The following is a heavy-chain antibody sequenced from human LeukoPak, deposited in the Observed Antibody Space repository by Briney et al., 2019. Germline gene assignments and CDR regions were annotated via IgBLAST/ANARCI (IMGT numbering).Heavy chain of an antibody. CDR1: GGSISSSSYY. CDR2: IYYSGST. J-gene: IGHJ5*02. CDR3: ARDRGMPAAPSNWFDP. D-gene: IGHD2-2*01. Sequence: SETLSLTCTVSGGSISSSSYYWGWIRQPPGKGLEWIGSIYYSGSTYYNPSLKSRVTISVDTSKNQFSLKLSSVTAADTAVYYCARDRGMPAAPSNWFDPWGQGTLVTVSS. V-gene: IGHV4-39*02.